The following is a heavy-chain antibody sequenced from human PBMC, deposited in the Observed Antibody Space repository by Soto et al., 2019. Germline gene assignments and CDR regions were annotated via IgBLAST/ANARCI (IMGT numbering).Heavy chain of an antibody. CDR2: IYYSGSN. CDR3: ARVRGSHYYAIDV. CDR1: GGSISRSTYY. D-gene: IGHD3-10*01. V-gene: IGHV4-39*07. J-gene: IGHJ6*02. Sequence: SETLSLTCTVSGGSISRSTYYWGWIRQPPGKGLEWIGSIYYSGSNYDNPSFKSRVTVSIDTSKNQFSLKLSSVTAADTAVYYCARVRGSHYYAIDVWGQGTTVTVSS.